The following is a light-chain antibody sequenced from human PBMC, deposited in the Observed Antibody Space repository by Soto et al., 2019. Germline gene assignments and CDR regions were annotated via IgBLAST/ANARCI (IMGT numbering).Light chain of an antibody. CDR3: SSYTSRSTLGV. CDR1: SSDVGGYNY. V-gene: IGLV2-14*03. J-gene: IGLJ2*01. CDR2: DVS. Sequence: QSALTQPASVSGSPGQSITISCTGTSSDVGGYNYVSWYQHHPGKAPKLMIYDVSNRPSGVSNRFSGSKSGNTASLTISGLQAEDEAHYYCSSYTSRSTLGVFGGGTKLTVL.